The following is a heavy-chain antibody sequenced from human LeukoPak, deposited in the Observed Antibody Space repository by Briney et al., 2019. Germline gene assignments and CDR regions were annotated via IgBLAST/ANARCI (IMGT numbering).Heavy chain of an antibody. D-gene: IGHD1-20*01. CDR3: ARIGRITGYFQH. CDR2: ISYDGSNK. CDR1: GFTFSSYA. V-gene: IGHV3-30*04. Sequence: PGGSLRLSCAASGFTFSSYAMHWVRQAPGKGLEWVAVISYDGSNKYYADSVKGRFTISRDNSKNTLYLQMNSLRAEDTAVYYGARIGRITGYFQHWGQGTLVTVSS. J-gene: IGHJ1*01.